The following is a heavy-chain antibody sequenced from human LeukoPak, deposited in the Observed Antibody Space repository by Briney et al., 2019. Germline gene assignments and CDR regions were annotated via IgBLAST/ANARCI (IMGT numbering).Heavy chain of an antibody. CDR2: ISSSSSII. J-gene: IGHJ4*02. CDR3: ARAWELLHPFDY. D-gene: IGHD1-26*01. Sequence: GGSLRLSCAASGFTFSNYNMNWVRQAPGKGLEWVSYISSSSSIIYYADSVKGRFTISRDNAKNSLFLQMNSLRAEDTAVYYCARAWELLHPFDYWGQGTLVTVSS. CDR1: GFTFSNYN. V-gene: IGHV3-48*01.